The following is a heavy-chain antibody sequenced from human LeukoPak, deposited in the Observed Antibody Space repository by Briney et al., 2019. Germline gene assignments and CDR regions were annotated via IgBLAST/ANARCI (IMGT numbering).Heavy chain of an antibody. Sequence: ALVKVSCKASGYTFTGYYMHCVRQAPGQAREWIGWINPNSGGTNYAQKFQGRVTMTRDTSISTAYMELSRLRSDDTAVYYCARTRYCSSTSCYGYFDYWGQGTLVTVSS. J-gene: IGHJ4*02. V-gene: IGHV1-2*02. CDR2: INPNSGGT. CDR3: ARTRYCSSTSCYGYFDY. D-gene: IGHD2-2*01. CDR1: GYTFTGYY.